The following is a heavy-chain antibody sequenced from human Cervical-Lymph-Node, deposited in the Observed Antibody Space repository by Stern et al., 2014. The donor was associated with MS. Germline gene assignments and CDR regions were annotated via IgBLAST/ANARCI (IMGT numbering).Heavy chain of an antibody. CDR3: ARESCSGDDCYGAFDI. CDR1: GYTFPTYD. D-gene: IGHD2-15*01. J-gene: IGHJ3*02. CDR2: MHPNSGNT. Sequence: VQLVQSGAEVKKPGASVKVSCKASGYTFPTYDINWVRQATGQGLELMGWMHPNSGNTGSAQKFQGSVTMTTNTSISTDYHETSSLRSEDTAVYYCARESCSGDDCYGAFDIWGQGTVVTVSS. V-gene: IGHV1-8*01.